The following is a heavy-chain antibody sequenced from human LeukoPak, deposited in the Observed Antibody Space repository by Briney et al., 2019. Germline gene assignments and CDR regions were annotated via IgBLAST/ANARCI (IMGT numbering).Heavy chain of an antibody. V-gene: IGHV4-59*08. J-gene: IGHJ4*02. D-gene: IGHD3-10*01. CDR3: ARGFPYYGSGSYYNRFDY. CDR2: IYYSGST. CDR1: GGSIGSYY. Sequence: SETLSLTCTVSGGSIGSYYWSRIRQPPGKGLEWIGYIYYSGSTNYNPSLKSRVTISVDTSKNQFSLKLSSVTAADTAVYYCARGFPYYGSGSYYNRFDYWGQGTLVTVSS.